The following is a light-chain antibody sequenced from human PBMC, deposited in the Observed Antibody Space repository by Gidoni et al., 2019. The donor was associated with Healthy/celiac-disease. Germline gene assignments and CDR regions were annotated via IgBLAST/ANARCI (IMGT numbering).Light chain of an antibody. CDR3: QQNYIPPCR. V-gene: IGKV1-39*01. CDR2: AAS. CDR1: QSISSY. J-gene: IGKJ2*04. Sequence: DIQVTQAPSSLSASVGDRVTITCRASQSISSYLNWYQQKPGKAPKLLIYAASNLQSGVPSRFSGSGSGTDFTLTISSLQPEDFATYYCQQNYIPPCRFGQGTKLEIK.